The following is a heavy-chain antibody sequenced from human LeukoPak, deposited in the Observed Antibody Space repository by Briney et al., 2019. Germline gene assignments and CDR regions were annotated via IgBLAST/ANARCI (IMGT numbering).Heavy chain of an antibody. CDR3: AKDQSRVGASDPFDS. CDR1: GFTFSSCA. J-gene: IGHJ4*02. V-gene: IGHV3-23*01. CDR2: ISGSGATT. Sequence: GGPLRLSCAASGFTFSSCAMTWVRQAPGKGLEWVSSISGSGATTYYADSVKGRFTISRDNSNNTVYLQMNSLRAEDTAVYYCAKDQSRVGASDPFDSWGQGMQVGVSS. D-gene: IGHD1-26*01.